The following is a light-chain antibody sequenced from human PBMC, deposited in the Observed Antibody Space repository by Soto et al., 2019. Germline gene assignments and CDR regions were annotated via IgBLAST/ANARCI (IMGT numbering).Light chain of an antibody. V-gene: IGLV2-8*01. CDR1: SSDVGGYNY. CDR3: SSYARSTKGVV. Sequence: QSALTQPPSASGSPGQSVTISCTGTSSDVGGYNYVSWYQQHPGKAPKLMIYEVSKRPSGVPDRFSGSKSGNTASLTVSGLQAEDEADYYCSSYARSTKGVVFGGGTKLTVL. CDR2: EVS. J-gene: IGLJ2*01.